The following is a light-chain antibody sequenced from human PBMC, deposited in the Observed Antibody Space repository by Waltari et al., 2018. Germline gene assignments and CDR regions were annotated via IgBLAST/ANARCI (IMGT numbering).Light chain of an antibody. J-gene: IGKJ5*01. CDR1: QSVSSN. Sequence: EIVMTQSPATLSVSPGERATLSCRASQSVSSNLDWYQQKPGQTPRLLIYAASTRATGIPARFSGSGSGTEFTLTISSLQSEDFAVYFCQQYNNWPPITFGQGTRLEIK. CDR3: QQYNNWPPIT. V-gene: IGKV3-15*01. CDR2: AAS.